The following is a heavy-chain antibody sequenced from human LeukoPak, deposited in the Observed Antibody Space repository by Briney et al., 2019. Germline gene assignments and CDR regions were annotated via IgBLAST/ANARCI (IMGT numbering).Heavy chain of an antibody. V-gene: IGHV4-34*01. CDR1: GGSFSGYY. Sequence: SETLSLTCAVYGGSFSGYYWSWIRQPPGKGLEWIGEINHSGSTNYNPSLKSRVTISVDTAKNQFSLKLSSVTAADTAVYYCARDKLRERAFDIWGQGTMVTVSS. CDR3: ARDKLRERAFDI. CDR2: INHSGST. J-gene: IGHJ3*02. D-gene: IGHD1-26*01.